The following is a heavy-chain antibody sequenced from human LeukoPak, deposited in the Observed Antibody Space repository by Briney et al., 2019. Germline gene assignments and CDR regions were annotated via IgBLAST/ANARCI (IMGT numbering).Heavy chain of an antibody. CDR2: INHSGST. V-gene: IGHV4-34*09. CDR3: ARVVDIAAHYYGMDV. CDR1: GGSFSGYY. J-gene: IGHJ6*02. Sequence: PSETLSLTCAVYGGSFSGYYWSWIRQPPGKGLEWIGEINHSGSTYYNPSLKSRVTISVDTSKNQFSLKLSSVTAADTAVYYCARVVDIAAHYYGMDVWGQGTTVTVSS. D-gene: IGHD6-6*01.